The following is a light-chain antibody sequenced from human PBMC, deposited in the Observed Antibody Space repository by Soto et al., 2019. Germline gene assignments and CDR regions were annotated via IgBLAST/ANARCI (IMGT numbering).Light chain of an antibody. V-gene: IGLV2-23*01. CDR1: SSDVGSYDL. CDR3: CSYAGSTTFD. CDR2: EAS. Sequence: QSVLTQPASVSGSPGQSITISCTGTSSDVGSYDLVSWYQQHPGKAPKLMIYEASERPSGVSNRYTGSKSGNTASLTISGLQAEDEDDYYCCSYAGSTTFDFGTGTKVTVL. J-gene: IGLJ1*01.